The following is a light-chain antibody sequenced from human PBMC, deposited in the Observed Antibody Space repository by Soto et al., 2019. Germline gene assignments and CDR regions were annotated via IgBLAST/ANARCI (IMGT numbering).Light chain of an antibody. J-gene: IGKJ1*01. CDR1: QSISSW. CDR2: KAS. Sequence: DIQMTQSPSTLSASVGDRVTITCRASQSISSWLAWYQQKPGKAPKLLIYKASSLESGVPSRFSGSGFGTEFTLTISSLQPDDFATYYCQQYNSISKTFGQGTKVEIK. CDR3: QQYNSISKT. V-gene: IGKV1-5*03.